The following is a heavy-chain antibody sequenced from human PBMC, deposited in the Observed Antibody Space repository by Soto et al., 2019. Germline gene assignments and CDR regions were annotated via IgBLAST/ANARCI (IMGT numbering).Heavy chain of an antibody. V-gene: IGHV1-2*02. J-gene: IGHJ4*02. CDR1: GYTFTAYY. CDR3: ARCDFGDYVPPLDH. CDR2: NNPKFGDT. Sequence: QVQLVQSGAEVKEPGDSVRVSCEASGYTFTAYYIHWVRQAPGLGLEWMGWNNPKFGDTTYAQDFQGRVSMTMDMSISTVYMELSSLTSDDTARYYCARCDFGDYVPPLDHWGQGTLVTVSA. D-gene: IGHD4-17*01.